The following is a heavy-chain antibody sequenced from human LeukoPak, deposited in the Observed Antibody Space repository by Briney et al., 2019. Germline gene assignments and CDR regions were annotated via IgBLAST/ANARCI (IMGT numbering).Heavy chain of an antibody. CDR3: AIYSSSSLVRDAFDI. CDR1: GFTFSSYS. V-gene: IGHV3-21*01. Sequence: GESLRLSCAASGFTFSSYSMNWVRQAPGKGLEWVSSISSSSSYIYYADSVKGRFTISRDNAKNSLYLQMNSLRAEDTAVYYCAIYSSSSLVRDAFDIWGQGTMVTVSS. CDR2: ISSSSSYI. D-gene: IGHD6-13*01. J-gene: IGHJ3*02.